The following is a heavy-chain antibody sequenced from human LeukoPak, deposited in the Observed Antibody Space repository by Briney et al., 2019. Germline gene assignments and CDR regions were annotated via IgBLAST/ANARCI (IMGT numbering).Heavy chain of an antibody. CDR1: GGSISSYY. CDR3: ARTTQAHSWRTRYYDYYMDV. J-gene: IGHJ6*03. V-gene: IGHV4-59*01. D-gene: IGHD6-13*01. CDR2: IYYSGST. Sequence: SETLSLTCTVSGGSISSYYWSWIRQPPGKGLEWIGYIYYSGSTNYNPSLKSRVTISVDTSKNQFSLKLSSVTAADTAVYYCARTTQAHSWRTRYYDYYMDVWGKGTTVTVSS.